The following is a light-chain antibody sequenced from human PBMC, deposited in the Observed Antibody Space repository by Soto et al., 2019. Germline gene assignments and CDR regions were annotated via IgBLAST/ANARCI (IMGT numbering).Light chain of an antibody. Sequence: QSVLTQPSSASGTPGQRVTISCSGSSSSIGSNSVNWYQQLPGTAPKLLIYDNNQRPSGVPDRFSGSKSGASASLAISGLQSEDEADYYCTTWDDSLNGLVFGGGTKLTVL. J-gene: IGLJ2*01. CDR1: SSSIGSNS. V-gene: IGLV1-44*01. CDR2: DNN. CDR3: TTWDDSLNGLV.